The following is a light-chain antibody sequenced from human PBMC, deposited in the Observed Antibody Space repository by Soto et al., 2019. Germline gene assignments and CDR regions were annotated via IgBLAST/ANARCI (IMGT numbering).Light chain of an antibody. CDR2: DVS. Sequence: QSALTQPASVSGSPGQSITISCTGTSSDVGGYNYVSWYQQHPGKAPKLMIYDVSNRPSGVSNRFSGSKSGNTAFLTISGLQAEDEADYYCSSYTSSSTGVVFGGGTKLTVL. V-gene: IGLV2-14*01. J-gene: IGLJ2*01. CDR3: SSYTSSSTGVV. CDR1: SSDVGGYNY.